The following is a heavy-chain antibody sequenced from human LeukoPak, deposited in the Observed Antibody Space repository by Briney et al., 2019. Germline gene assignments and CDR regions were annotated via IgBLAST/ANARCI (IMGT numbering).Heavy chain of an antibody. CDR3: ATDSHPYGGSHQWGAINGFDP. V-gene: IGHV4-59*01. D-gene: IGHD5-12*01. CDR1: GCSISSYY. Sequence: SSETLSLTCTVSGCSISSYYWSWIRQPPGKGLEWIGYIYYSGSTNYNPSLKNRLTISVDTYKNQFSLMLSSVPAADTAVDYCATDSHPYGGSHQWGAINGFDPWGQRTMVTVSS. J-gene: IGHJ5*02. CDR2: IYYSGST.